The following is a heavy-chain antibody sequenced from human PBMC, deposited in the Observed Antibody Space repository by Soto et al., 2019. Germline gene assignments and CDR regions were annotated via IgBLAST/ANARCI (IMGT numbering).Heavy chain of an antibody. Sequence: QVQLVQSGAEVKKPGSSVKVSCKASGGTFSSYAISWVRQAPGQGLEWMGGIIPIFGTANYAQKFQGRVTIXGXEXSSTAYMELSSLRSEDTAVYYCASHPSDYYYYGMDVWGQGTTVTVSS. D-gene: IGHD2-2*01. CDR1: GGTFSSYA. V-gene: IGHV1-69*12. CDR2: IIPIFGTA. J-gene: IGHJ6*02. CDR3: ASHPSDYYYYGMDV.